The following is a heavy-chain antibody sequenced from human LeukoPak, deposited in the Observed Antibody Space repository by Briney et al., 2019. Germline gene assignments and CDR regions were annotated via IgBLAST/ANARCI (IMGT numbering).Heavy chain of an antibody. CDR1: GYTFTSYY. Sequence: ASVKVSCKASGYTFTSYYMHWVRQAPGQGLEWMGIINPSGGSTSYAQKFQGRVTMTRDTSTSTVYMELSSLRSEDTAVYYCARGYCSSTSCYQNWFDPWGQGTLVTVSS. CDR2: INPSGGST. V-gene: IGHV1-46*01. CDR3: ARGYCSSTSCYQNWFDP. J-gene: IGHJ5*02. D-gene: IGHD2-2*01.